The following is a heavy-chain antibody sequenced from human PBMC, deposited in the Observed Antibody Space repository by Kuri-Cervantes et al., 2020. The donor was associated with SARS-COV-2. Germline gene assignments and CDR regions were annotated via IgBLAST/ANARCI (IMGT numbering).Heavy chain of an antibody. D-gene: IGHD1-26*01. J-gene: IGHJ4*02. Sequence: GGSLRLSCAASGFTFSSYAMSWVRQAPGKGLVWVSRINSDGSSTSYADSVKGRFTISRDNSKNTLYLQMNSLRAEDTAVYYCANSLLLSLDYWGQGTLVTVSS. CDR2: INSDGSST. V-gene: IGHV3-74*01. CDR1: GFTFSSYA. CDR3: ANSLLLSLDY.